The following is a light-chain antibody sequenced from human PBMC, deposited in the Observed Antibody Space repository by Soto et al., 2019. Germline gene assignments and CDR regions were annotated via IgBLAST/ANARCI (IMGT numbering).Light chain of an antibody. CDR1: TNDVGGYNY. CDR3: NSYTSSTSRPYV. CDR2: EVS. J-gene: IGLJ1*01. V-gene: IGLV2-14*01. Sequence: QSVLTKPASVSGSPGQSITISCTGTTNDVGGYNYVSWYQQHPGKAPKLLIFEVSSRPSGVSNRFSGSKSGNTASLTISALQAEDEADYFCNSYTSSTSRPYVFGTGTKVTGL.